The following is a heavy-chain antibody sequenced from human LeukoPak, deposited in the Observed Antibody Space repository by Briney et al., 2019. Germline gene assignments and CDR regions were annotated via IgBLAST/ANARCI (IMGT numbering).Heavy chain of an antibody. J-gene: IGHJ6*02. D-gene: IGHD3-9*01. Sequence: GGSLRLSCAASGFTFSSYEMNWVRQAPGKGLEWVSYISSSGSTIYYADSVKGRFTISRDNAKNSLHLQMNSLRAEDTAVYYCARAPANYGILTGYYRYYGMDVWGQGTTVTASS. CDR3: ARAPANYGILTGYYRYYGMDV. CDR2: ISSSGSTI. V-gene: IGHV3-48*03. CDR1: GFTFSSYE.